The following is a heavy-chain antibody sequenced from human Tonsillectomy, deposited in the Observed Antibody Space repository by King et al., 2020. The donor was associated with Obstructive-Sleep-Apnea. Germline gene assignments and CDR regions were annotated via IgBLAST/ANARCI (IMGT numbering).Heavy chain of an antibody. V-gene: IGHV4-4*02. D-gene: IGHD1-26*01. CDR2: IYHSGST. J-gene: IGHJ5*02. Sequence: LQLQESGPGLVKPSGTLSLTCAVSGGSISSSNWWSWVRQPPGKGLEWIGEIYHSGSTNYNPSLKSRVTISVDKSKNQFSLKLSSVTAADTAVYYCARGGAASGSHYAQGGNWFDPWGQGTLVTVSS. CDR3: ARGGAASGSHYAQGGNWFDP. CDR1: GGSISSSNW.